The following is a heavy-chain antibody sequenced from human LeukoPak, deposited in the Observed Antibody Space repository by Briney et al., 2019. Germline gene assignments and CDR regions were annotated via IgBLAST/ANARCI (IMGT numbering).Heavy chain of an antibody. CDR1: GFIVSTYW. CDR2: IKGDGSEK. V-gene: IGHV3-7*01. J-gene: IGHJ6*02. Sequence: GGSLRLSCAASGFIVSTYWMTWVRQSPGKGLEWVACIKGDGSEKYYVESVKGRFTISRNNAENSLYLQMNSLRAEDTAVYYCARKNGMDVWGQGTTVTVSS. CDR3: ARKNGMDV.